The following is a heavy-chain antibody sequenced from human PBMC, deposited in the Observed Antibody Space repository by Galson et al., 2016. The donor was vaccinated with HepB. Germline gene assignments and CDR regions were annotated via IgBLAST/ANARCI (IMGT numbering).Heavy chain of an antibody. CDR3: ARRVDSSSGDYFDY. Sequence: TLSLTCTVSGGSINSDGYYWSWIRQQPGKGLEWIGYIHYTGRTYYKPSLRSRVSISVDTSKSQFSLNVNSVTAADTAVYYCARRVDSSSGDYFDYWDQGTLVTVSS. CDR2: IHYTGRT. V-gene: IGHV4-31*03. CDR1: GGSINSDGYY. J-gene: IGHJ4*02. D-gene: IGHD6-6*01.